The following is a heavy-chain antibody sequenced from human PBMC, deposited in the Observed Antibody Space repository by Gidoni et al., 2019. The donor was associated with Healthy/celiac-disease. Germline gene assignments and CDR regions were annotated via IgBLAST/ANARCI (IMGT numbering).Heavy chain of an antibody. D-gene: IGHD3-3*01. CDR3: ARDPRASWSGYSIRINWFDP. J-gene: IGHJ5*02. Sequence: QVQLVQSGAEVKKPGSSVKVSCKASGGTFSSYAISWVRQAPGQGLEWMGGIIPIFGTANYAQKFQGRVTITADESTSTAYMELSSLRSEDTAVYYCARDPRASWSGYSIRINWFDPWGQGTLVTVSS. V-gene: IGHV1-69*01. CDR1: GGTFSSYA. CDR2: IIPIFGTA.